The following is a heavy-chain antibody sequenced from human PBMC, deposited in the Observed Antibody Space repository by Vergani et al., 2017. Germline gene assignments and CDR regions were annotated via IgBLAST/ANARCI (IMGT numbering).Heavy chain of an antibody. CDR1: GGSISSGDYY. D-gene: IGHD7-27*01. CDR3: ARGGSDWGRGGADFDY. Sequence: QVQLQESGPGLVKPSQTLSLTCTVSGGSISSGDYYWSWIRHPPGKGLEWIGYIYYSGSTYYNPSLKSRVTISVDTSKNRFSLKLSSVTAADTAVYYWARGGSDWGRGGADFDYWGQGTLVTVSS. CDR2: IYYSGST. V-gene: IGHV4-30-4*01. J-gene: IGHJ4*02.